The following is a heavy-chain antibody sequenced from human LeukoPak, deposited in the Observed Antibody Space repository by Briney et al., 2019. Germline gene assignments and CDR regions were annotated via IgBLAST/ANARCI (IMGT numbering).Heavy chain of an antibody. CDR2: IYYSGST. D-gene: IGHD3-22*01. CDR3: TRVDSSGYYYPFDS. J-gene: IGHJ4*02. CDR1: GGSISSSSYY. V-gene: IGHV4-39*06. Sequence: SETLSLTCTVSGGSISSSSYYWGWIRQPPGKGLESIGTIYYSGSTYYNPSLKSRVTISVDTSKNQFALNLSSVTAADTAVYFCTRVDSSGYYYPFDSWGQGTLVTVSS.